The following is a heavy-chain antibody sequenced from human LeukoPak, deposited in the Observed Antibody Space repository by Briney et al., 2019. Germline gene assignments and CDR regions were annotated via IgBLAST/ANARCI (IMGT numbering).Heavy chain of an antibody. V-gene: IGHV3-23*01. J-gene: IGHJ4*02. CDR1: GFTFSSYA. D-gene: IGHD3-10*01. Sequence: GGSLRLSCAASGFTFSSYAMSWVRQAPGEGLEWVSVISGGADSTYYADSVKGRFTISRDNSKNTLYLQMNSLRAEDTAVYYCAKGYYYGSGSYYNGLFDYWGQGTLVTVSS. CDR2: ISGGADST. CDR3: AKGYYYGSGSYYNGLFDY.